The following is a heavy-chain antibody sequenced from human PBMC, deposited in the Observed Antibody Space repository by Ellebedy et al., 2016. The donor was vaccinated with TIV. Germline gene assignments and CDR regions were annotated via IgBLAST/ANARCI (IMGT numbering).Heavy chain of an antibody. Sequence: GESLKISCAASGFTFSSYAMSWVRQAPGKGLEWVSAISGSGSSTYYADSVKGRFTISRDNSKNTLYLQMNSLRAEDTAVYYCAKAPLEWLLYPLYWGQGTLVTVSS. CDR2: ISGSGSST. D-gene: IGHD3-3*01. CDR1: GFTFSSYA. CDR3: AKAPLEWLLYPLY. V-gene: IGHV3-23*01. J-gene: IGHJ4*02.